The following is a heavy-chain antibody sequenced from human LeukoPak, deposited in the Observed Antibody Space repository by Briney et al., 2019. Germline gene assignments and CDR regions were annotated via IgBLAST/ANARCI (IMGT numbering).Heavy chain of an antibody. V-gene: IGHV4-39*07. D-gene: IGHD3-3*01. Sequence: SETLSLTCTVSGGSISSSSYYWGWIRQPPGKGLEWIGSIYYSGGTYYNPSLKSRVTISVDTSKNQFSLKLSSVTAADTAVYYCARVYDFWSGYYTGGLSYYFDYWGQGTLVTVSS. CDR3: ARVYDFWSGYYTGGLSYYFDY. CDR2: IYYSGGT. CDR1: GGSISSSSYY. J-gene: IGHJ4*02.